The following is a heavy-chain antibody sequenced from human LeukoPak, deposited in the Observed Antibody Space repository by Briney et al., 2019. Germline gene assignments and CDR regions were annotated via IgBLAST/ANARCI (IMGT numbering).Heavy chain of an antibody. J-gene: IGHJ5*02. D-gene: IGHD2-2*01. V-gene: IGHV3-7*01. Sequence: GGSLRLSCAASGFTFSSYWMSWVRQAPGKGLEWVANIKQDGGEKFYVDPVKGRFTISRDNAKNSLYLQMNSLRVEDTAVYYCAKYRHIVVVPADRFDPWGQGTLVTVSS. CDR1: GFTFSSYW. CDR2: IKQDGGEK. CDR3: AKYRHIVVVPADRFDP.